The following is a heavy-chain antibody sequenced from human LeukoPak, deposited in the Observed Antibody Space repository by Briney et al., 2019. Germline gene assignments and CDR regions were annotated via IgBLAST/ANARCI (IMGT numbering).Heavy chain of an antibody. CDR3: AITYYDYVWGSYRYVDY. D-gene: IGHD3-16*02. Sequence: SQTLSLTCTVSGGSISSGSYYWSWIRPPAGTGLEWIGCIYTSGSTNYNPSLKSRVTISVDTSKNQFSLKLSSVTAADTAVYYCAITYYDYVWGSYRYVDYWGQGTLVTVSS. V-gene: IGHV4-61*02. J-gene: IGHJ4*02. CDR1: GGSISSGSYY. CDR2: IYTSGST.